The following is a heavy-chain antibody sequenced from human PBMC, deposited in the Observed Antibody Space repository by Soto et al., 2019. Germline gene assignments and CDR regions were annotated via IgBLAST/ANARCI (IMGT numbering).Heavy chain of an antibody. D-gene: IGHD2-8*02. CDR1: GGSISSSSYY. V-gene: IGHV4-39*07. CDR2: IYYSGST. J-gene: IGHJ4*02. CDR3: ARDKITGLFDY. Sequence: SDTLSLTCTVSGGSISSSSYYWGWIRQPPGKGLEWIGSIYYSGSTNYNPSLKSRVTISVDTSKNQFSLKLTSVTAADTAVYYCARDKITGLFDYWGQGTLVTVSS.